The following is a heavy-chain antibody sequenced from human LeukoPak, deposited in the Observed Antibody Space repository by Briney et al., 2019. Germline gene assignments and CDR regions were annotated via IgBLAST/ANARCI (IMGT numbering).Heavy chain of an antibody. V-gene: IGHV4-39*07. CDR1: GGSISSSSYY. D-gene: IGHD6-19*01. Sequence: PSETLSLTCTVSGGSISSSSYYWGWIRQPPGKGLEWIGSIYYSGSTYYNPSLKSRVTISVDTSKNQFSLKLSSVTAADTAVYYCARGGGGGLAVAGKYLDYWGQGTLVTVSS. CDR2: IYYSGST. CDR3: ARGGGGGLAVAGKYLDY. J-gene: IGHJ4*02.